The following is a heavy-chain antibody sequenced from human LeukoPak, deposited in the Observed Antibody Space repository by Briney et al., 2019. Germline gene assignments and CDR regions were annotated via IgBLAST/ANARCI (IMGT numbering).Heavy chain of an antibody. Sequence: PETLSLTCAVYGGSFCGWWSWIGQPPGKGLEWIGEIHHSGRNKYHPSLRSLDTISVDTSKRQISLKMKSVTAADTAIYYCGRYNGWAFDIGGQGPVVTVSS. CDR3: GRYNGWAFDI. CDR2: IHHSGRN. D-gene: IGHD5-24*01. J-gene: IGHJ3*02. V-gene: IGHV4-34*01. CDR1: GGSFCGW.